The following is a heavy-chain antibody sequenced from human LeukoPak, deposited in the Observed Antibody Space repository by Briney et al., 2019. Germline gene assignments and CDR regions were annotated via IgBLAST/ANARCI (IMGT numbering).Heavy chain of an antibody. D-gene: IGHD2-21*02. Sequence: ASVKVSCKASGYTFTSYDMNWVRRAPGQGLEWMGWINTNTGNPTYAQGFTGRFVFSLDTSVSTAYLQISSLKAEDTAVYYCARDQRYCGGDCYDAFDIWGQGTMVTVSS. CDR2: INTNTGNP. V-gene: IGHV7-4-1*02. J-gene: IGHJ3*02. CDR3: ARDQRYCGGDCYDAFDI. CDR1: GYTFTSYD.